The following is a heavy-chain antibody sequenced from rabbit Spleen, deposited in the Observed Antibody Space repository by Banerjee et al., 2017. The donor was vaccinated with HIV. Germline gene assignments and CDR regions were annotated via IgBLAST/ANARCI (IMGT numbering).Heavy chain of an antibody. Sequence: QSLEESGGDLVKPGASLTLTCTASGFTISSSYDMCWVRQAPGKGLEWIACIWGGSSGNTYYASWAKGRFTISKTSSTTVTLQMTSLTAADTATYFCARAVDYADWGYDLWGQGTLVTVS. CDR2: IWGGSSGNT. J-gene: IGHJ4*01. CDR3: ARAVDYADWGYDL. D-gene: IGHD2-1*01. CDR1: GFTISSSYD. V-gene: IGHV1S40*01.